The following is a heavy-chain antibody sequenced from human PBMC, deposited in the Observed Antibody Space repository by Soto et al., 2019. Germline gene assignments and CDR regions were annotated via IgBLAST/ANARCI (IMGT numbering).Heavy chain of an antibody. CDR3: ARRAPSTNRYCSGGSCYGDAFDI. D-gene: IGHD2-15*01. V-gene: IGHV3-21*01. Sequence: GSLRLSCAASGFPFSSYSMNWVRQAPGKGLEWVSSISSSSSYIYYADSVKGRFTISRDNAKNSLYLQMNGLRAEDTAVYYCARRAPSTNRYCSGGSCYGDAFDIWGQGTMVTVSS. CDR1: GFPFSSYS. CDR2: ISSSSSYI. J-gene: IGHJ3*02.